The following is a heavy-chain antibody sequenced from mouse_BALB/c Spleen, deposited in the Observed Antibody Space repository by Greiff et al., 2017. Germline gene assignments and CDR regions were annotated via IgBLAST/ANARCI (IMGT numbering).Heavy chain of an antibody. CDR1: GYAFTSYN. J-gene: IGHJ4*01. V-gene: IGHV1S135*01. D-gene: IGHD1-1*01. CDR2: IDPYNGGT. Sequence: EVQLQQSGPELVKPGASVKVSCKASGYAFTSYNMYWVKQSHGKSLEWIGYIDPYNGGTSYNQKFKGKATLTVDKSSSTAYMHLNSLTSEDSAVYYCARRDYYGSSPLYYAMDYWGQGTSVTVSS. CDR3: ARRDYYGSSPLYYAMDY.